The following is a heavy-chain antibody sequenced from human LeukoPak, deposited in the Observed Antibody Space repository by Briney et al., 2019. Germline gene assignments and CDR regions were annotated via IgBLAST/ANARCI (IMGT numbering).Heavy chain of an antibody. CDR1: GGSISSNY. J-gene: IGHJ4*02. CDR2: IYYTGST. Sequence: PSETLSLTCTVSGGSISSNYWSWIRQPPGKGLECIGFIYYTGSTNYNPSLKSRVTISVDTSKTQFSLKLSSVTAADTAVYYCARSSCSGGSCYWYWGQGTLVTVSS. CDR3: ARSSCSGGSCYWY. D-gene: IGHD2-15*01. V-gene: IGHV4-59*01.